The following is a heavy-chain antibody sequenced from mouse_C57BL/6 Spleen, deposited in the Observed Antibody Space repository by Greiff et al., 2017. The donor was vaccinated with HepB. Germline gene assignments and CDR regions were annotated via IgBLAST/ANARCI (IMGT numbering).Heavy chain of an antibody. V-gene: IGHV1-69*01. CDR1: GYTFTSYW. CDR3: ALTGTVAY. CDR2: IDPSDSYT. Sequence: QVQLQQSGAELVMPGASVKLSCKASGYTFTSYWMHWVKQRPGQGLEWIGEIDPSDSYTNYNQKFKGKSTLTVDKSSSTAYMQLSSLTSEDSAVYYCALTGTVAYWGQGTLVTVSA. J-gene: IGHJ3*01. D-gene: IGHD4-1*01.